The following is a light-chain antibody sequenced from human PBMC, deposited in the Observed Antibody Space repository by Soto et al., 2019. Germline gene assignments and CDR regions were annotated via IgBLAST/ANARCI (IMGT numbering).Light chain of an antibody. Sequence: EIVLTQSPGTLSLSPGERATLSCRASQSVSSSYLAWYQQKPGQAPRLLIYGASSRATGIPDRFSGSGSGTDFTITISRLETEDFAVYYCQQYGSSPWTFGQGTKVEIK. CDR1: QSVSSSY. J-gene: IGKJ1*01. V-gene: IGKV3-20*01. CDR3: QQYGSSPWT. CDR2: GAS.